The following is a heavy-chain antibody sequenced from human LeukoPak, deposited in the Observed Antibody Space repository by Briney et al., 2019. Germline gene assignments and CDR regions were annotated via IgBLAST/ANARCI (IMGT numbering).Heavy chain of an antibody. CDR2: FSASVSEP. V-gene: IGHV3-23*01. CDR1: GITANVYS. J-gene: IGHJ4*02. Sequence: GGSLRLSCAASGITANVYSMNWVRQAPGKGLEWVSLFSASVSEPYYADSVKGRFTMSRDISKNTVHLQMSSLRADDTAVYYCATGGGGYDYRFAHWGQGTLVTVAS. D-gene: IGHD5-12*01. CDR3: ATGGGGYDYRFAH.